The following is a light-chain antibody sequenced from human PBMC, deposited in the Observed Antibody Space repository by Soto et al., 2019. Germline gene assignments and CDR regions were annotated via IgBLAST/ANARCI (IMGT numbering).Light chain of an antibody. CDR1: QAIRGA. V-gene: IGKV1-13*02. CDR2: DVS. Sequence: AIQVTQSPSSLSASVGDRVTITCRASQAIRGALAWYQQKPGNPPKLLIYDVSGLESGVPSRFSGSGSGTEVTLTISSLQPEDFGTYYCQQFLSYPITFGHGTRLEIK. CDR3: QQFLSYPIT. J-gene: IGKJ5*01.